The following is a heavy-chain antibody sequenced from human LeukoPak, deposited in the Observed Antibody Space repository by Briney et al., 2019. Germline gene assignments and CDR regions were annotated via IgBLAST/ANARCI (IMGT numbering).Heavy chain of an antibody. Sequence: GGSLRLSCAASGFTFSSYGMHWVRQAPGKGLEWVAFIRYDGSNKYYADSVKGRFTISRDNSKNTLYLQLNSLRAEDTAVYYCAKTAVSAYDYWGQGTLVTVSS. CDR3: AKTAVSAYDY. J-gene: IGHJ4*02. V-gene: IGHV3-30*02. CDR2: IRYDGSNK. CDR1: GFTFSSYG. D-gene: IGHD6-19*01.